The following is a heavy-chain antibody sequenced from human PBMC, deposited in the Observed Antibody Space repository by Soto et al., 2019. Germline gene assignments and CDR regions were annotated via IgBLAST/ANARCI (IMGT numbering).Heavy chain of an antibody. CDR2: ISYDGSNK. Sequence: PGGSLRLSCAASGFTFSSYGMHWVRQAPGKGLEWVAVISYDGSNKYYADSVKGRFTISRDNSKNTLYLQMNSLRAEDTAVYYCATDIKHYTSSWSNWFDTWGQGTLVTVSS. D-gene: IGHD6-13*01. V-gene: IGHV3-30*03. CDR1: GFTFSSYG. J-gene: IGHJ5*02. CDR3: ATDIKHYTSSWSNWFDT.